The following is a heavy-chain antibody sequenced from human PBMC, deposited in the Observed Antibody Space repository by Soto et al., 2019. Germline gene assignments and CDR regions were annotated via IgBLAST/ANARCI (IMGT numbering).Heavy chain of an antibody. V-gene: IGHV4-31*03. D-gene: IGHD5-12*01. CDR3: ARERIVATTTLGHDAFDI. J-gene: IGHJ3*02. Sequence: QVQLQESGPGLVKPSQTLSLTCTVSGGSISSGGYYWSWIRQHPGKGLEWIGYIYYSGSTYYNPSLKSRVTISVDTSKNQFSLKLSSVTAADTAVYYCARERIVATTTLGHDAFDIWGQGTMVTVSS. CDR1: GGSISSGGYY. CDR2: IYYSGST.